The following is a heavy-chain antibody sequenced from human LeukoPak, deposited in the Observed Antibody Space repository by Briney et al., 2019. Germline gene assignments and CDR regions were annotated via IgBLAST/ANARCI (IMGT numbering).Heavy chain of an antibody. J-gene: IGHJ5*02. Sequence: GGSLRLSCAASGFTFSSYAMSWVRQAPGKGLEWVSAISGSGGSTYYADSVKGRFTISRDNSKNTLYLQMNSLRAEDTAVYYCAKVNYYDSSGYYSHCWFDPWDQGTLVTVSS. V-gene: IGHV3-23*01. CDR3: AKVNYYDSSGYYSHCWFDP. D-gene: IGHD3-22*01. CDR1: GFTFSSYA. CDR2: ISGSGGST.